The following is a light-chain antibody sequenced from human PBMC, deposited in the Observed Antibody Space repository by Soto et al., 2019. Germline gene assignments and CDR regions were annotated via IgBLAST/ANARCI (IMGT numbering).Light chain of an antibody. CDR1: SSDVGGYNY. J-gene: IGLJ1*01. Sequence: QSALTQPRSVSGSPGQSVTISCTGTSSDVGGYNYVSWYQQHPGKAPKLMIYDVSKRPSGVPDRFSGSKSGNTASLTISGLQAADGADYHCCSYAGSYTFFGTGTKVTVL. V-gene: IGLV2-11*01. CDR3: CSYAGSYTF. CDR2: DVS.